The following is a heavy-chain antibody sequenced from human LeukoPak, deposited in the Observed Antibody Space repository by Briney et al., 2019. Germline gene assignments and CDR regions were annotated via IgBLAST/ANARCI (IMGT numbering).Heavy chain of an antibody. D-gene: IGHD3-10*01. V-gene: IGHV3-66*01. CDR3: ARGQIYGTGSYFFDH. J-gene: IGHJ4*02. CDR2: IYTDGRT. CDR1: GFTVTSNY. Sequence: GGSLRLSCAASGFTVTSNYMSWARQPQGQGRLEGVSVIYTDGRTFYTGSVTGRFTISRDNSKNTLYLQMNSLRAEDTAVYYCARGQIYGTGSYFFDHWGQGTLVTVSS.